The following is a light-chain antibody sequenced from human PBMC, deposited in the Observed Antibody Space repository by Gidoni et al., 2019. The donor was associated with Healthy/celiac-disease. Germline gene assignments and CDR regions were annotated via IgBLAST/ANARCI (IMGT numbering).Light chain of an antibody. J-gene: IGKJ2*01. V-gene: IGKV1-39*01. CDR1: QSISSY. Sequence: DIQMTQSPSSLCASVGDRVTITCRASQSISSYLNWYQQKPGKAPKLLIYAASSLQSGVTSRFSGSGSGTDFTLTISSLQPEDFATYYCQQSYSTPYTFGQGTKLEIK. CDR3: QQSYSTPYT. CDR2: AAS.